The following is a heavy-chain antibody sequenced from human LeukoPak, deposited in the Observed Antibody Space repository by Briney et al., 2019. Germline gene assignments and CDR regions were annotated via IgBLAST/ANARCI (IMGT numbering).Heavy chain of an antibody. CDR3: AKERQTGDYFTSDR. Sequence: GGSLRLFCAASGFTFSSYTMNWFRQAPGKGLEWVSAISGSGSNTYYAGSVKGRFTISRDNSKNTLYLQMNSLRGEDAAVYYCAKERQTGDYFTSDRWGQGTLVTVSS. V-gene: IGHV3-23*01. CDR2: ISGSGSNT. J-gene: IGHJ5*02. D-gene: IGHD4-17*01. CDR1: GFTFSSYT.